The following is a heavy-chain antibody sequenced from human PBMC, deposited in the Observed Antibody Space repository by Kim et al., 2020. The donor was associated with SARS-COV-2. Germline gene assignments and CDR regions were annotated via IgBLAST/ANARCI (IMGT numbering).Heavy chain of an antibody. CDR3: AADSTIWGRMGR. Sequence: SETLSLTCTVSGGSFSNYRHYWGWIRQPPGKGLEYIGSVYYTGTTYYNPSLKSRVTISLDPSKNQFSLSLTSMTATDTAVYYCAADSTIWGRMGRWGRGTLVTVSS. CDR2: VYYTGTT. J-gene: IGHJ4*02. V-gene: IGHV4-39*01. D-gene: IGHD2-2*01. CDR1: GGSFSNYRHY.